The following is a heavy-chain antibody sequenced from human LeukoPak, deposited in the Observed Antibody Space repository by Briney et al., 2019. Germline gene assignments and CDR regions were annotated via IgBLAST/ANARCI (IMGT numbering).Heavy chain of an antibody. Sequence: PGRSLRLSCAASGFTFSSYAMHWVRQAPGKGLEWVAVISYDGSNKYYADSVKGRFTISRDNSKNTLYLQMNSLRAEDTAVYYCARGAHCSSTSCFHVGWFDPWGQGTLVTVSS. D-gene: IGHD2-2*01. J-gene: IGHJ5*02. CDR2: ISYDGSNK. V-gene: IGHV3-30-3*01. CDR3: ARGAHCSSTSCFHVGWFDP. CDR1: GFTFSSYA.